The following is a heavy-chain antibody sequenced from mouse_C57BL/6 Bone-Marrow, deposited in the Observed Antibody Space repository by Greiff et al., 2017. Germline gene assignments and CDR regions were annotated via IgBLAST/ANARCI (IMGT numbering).Heavy chain of an antibody. CDR2: IDPANGKT. J-gene: IGHJ4*01. V-gene: IGHV14-3*02. Sequence: VTLKESGAELVKPGASVKLSCTASGFNIKDTYMHWVRQRPDQGLEWIGRIDPANGKTKYDPRFQGKATVTSDTSTNTANLQLSSLTSEDTAVYYCALYRYANNYVMDYWGQGTSVTVSS. CDR3: ALYRYANNYVMDY. D-gene: IGHD2-14*01. CDR1: GFNIKDTY.